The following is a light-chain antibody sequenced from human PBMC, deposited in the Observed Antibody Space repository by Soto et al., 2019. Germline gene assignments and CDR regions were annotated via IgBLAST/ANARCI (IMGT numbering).Light chain of an antibody. J-gene: IGKJ4*01. Sequence: EVVLTQSPGTLSLSPGERATLSCRASQYISSNYLAWYQQKPGRAPRLLIFGAFNRAPGVPDRFSGSASGTDFALTISGLAPEYFALYYCQQDDTSPLTFGGGTKV. CDR2: GAF. CDR1: QYISSNY. CDR3: QQDDTSPLT. V-gene: IGKV3-20*01.